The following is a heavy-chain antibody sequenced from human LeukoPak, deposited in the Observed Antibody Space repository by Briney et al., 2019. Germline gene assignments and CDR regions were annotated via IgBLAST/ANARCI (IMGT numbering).Heavy chain of an antibody. CDR1: GFTFSSFA. CDR3: AKGMSGTNYNYFDY. V-gene: IGHV3-23*01. D-gene: IGHD1-26*01. CDR2: IRDNGNT. Sequence: GGSLRLSCAASGFTFSSFAMSWVRQAPGKGLEWVSVIRDNGNTYYAESVKGRFTISRDNSKSTLYLQMNSLGAEDTAVYYCAKGMSGTNYNYFDYWGQGTLVTVSS. J-gene: IGHJ4*02.